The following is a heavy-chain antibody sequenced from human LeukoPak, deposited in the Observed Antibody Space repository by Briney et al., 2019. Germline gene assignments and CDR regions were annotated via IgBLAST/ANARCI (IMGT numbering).Heavy chain of an antibody. CDR1: GGSLNGYY. D-gene: IGHD4-17*01. J-gene: IGHJ6*04. CDR2: IHSREGP. V-gene: IGHV4-59*08. Sequence: SETLSLTCTVSGGSLNGYYWGWIRQPPGKGLECIGYIHSREGPAHNASLKSRLTISLDTSKNQLSLTLSSVTAADTAVYYCARHVYGEGMVVWGKGTTVTVSS. CDR3: ARHVYGEGMVV.